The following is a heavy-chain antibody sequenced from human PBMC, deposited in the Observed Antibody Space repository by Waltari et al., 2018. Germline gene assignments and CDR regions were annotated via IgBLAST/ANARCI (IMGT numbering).Heavy chain of an antibody. V-gene: IGHV3-7*01. CDR1: GSHFPGPC. D-gene: IGHD3-3*01. J-gene: IGHJ4*02. CDR3: ARGLNYDFSSGYSGYLDW. Sequence: EAQLMDSRGGLVQQGCDVSIYCAASGSHFPGPCQNLFCRATGEGLDWVSNIKWDGSATWYAESLSGRFIITRDNAKDTLYLQMTTLRIDDTATYYCARGLNYDFSSGYSGYLDWWGQGTRVTVAS. CDR2: IKWDGSAT.